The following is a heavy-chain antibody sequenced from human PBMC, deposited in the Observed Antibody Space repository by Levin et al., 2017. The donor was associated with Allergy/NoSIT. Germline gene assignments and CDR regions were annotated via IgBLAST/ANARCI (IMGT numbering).Heavy chain of an antibody. CDR2: INSDGSST. CDR3: ARDGPAPVTPSNYYYGMDV. D-gene: IGHD4-11*01. V-gene: IGHV3-74*01. Sequence: GGSLRLSCAASGFTLSSYWMHWVRQAPGKGLVWVSRINSDGSSTSYADSVKGRFTISRDNAKNTLYLQMNSLRAEDTAVYYCARDGPAPVTPSNYYYGMDVWGQGTTVTVSS. J-gene: IGHJ6*02. CDR1: GFTLSSYW.